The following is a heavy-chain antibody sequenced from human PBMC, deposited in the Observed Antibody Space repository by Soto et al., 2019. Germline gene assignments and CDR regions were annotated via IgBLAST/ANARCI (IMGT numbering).Heavy chain of an antibody. V-gene: IGHV3-23*01. CDR1: GFIFTNYA. CDR2: IGGRGNSA. J-gene: IGHJ3*01. Sequence: GSLRLSCAASGFIFTNYAMNWVRQAPGKGLEWVSVIGGRGNSAYYADSVQGRFTISRDNSKNTLSLQMSSLTADGTAIYYCVREGRGSFDFWGRGTMVTVSS. D-gene: IGHD5-12*01. CDR3: VREGRGSFDF.